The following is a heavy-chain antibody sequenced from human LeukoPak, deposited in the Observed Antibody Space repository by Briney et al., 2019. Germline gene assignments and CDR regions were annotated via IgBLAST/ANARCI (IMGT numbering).Heavy chain of an antibody. CDR2: LYHSGST. CDR3: AGGYDPDSFDY. V-gene: IGHV4-38-2*02. J-gene: IGHJ4*02. D-gene: IGHD5-12*01. CDR1: GYSISSGYY. Sequence: PSETLSLTCTVSGYSISSGYYWGWIRQPPGKGLEWIGSLYHSGSTNYNPSLKGRVTISVDTSKNQFSLKLSSVTAADTAVYYCAGGYDPDSFDYWGQGTLVTVSS.